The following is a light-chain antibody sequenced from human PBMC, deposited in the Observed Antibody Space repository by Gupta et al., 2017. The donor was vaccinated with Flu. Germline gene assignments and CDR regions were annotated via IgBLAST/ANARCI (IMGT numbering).Light chain of an antibody. CDR3: QQTYSAPDT. V-gene: IGKV1-39*01. Sequence: DIQMTQSPSSLSASIGDRVTIACRASQSISSYLNWYQQKPGKAPKVLIYAASSLQSGVPSRFNGSGSGTDFTLTISSLQAEDFATYFCQQTYSAPDTFGQGTKLEIK. CDR1: QSISSY. J-gene: IGKJ2*01. CDR2: AAS.